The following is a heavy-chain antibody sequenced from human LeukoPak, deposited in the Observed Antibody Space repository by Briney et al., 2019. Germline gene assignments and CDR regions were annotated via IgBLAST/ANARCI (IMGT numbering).Heavy chain of an antibody. D-gene: IGHD3-9*01. CDR3: ARAHYDILTGYYSFDY. V-gene: IGHV1-2*02. J-gene: IGHJ4*02. CDR2: INPNSGGT. CDR1: GYTFTGYY. Sequence: ASVKVSCKASGYTFTGYYMHWVRQAPGQGLEWMGWINPNSGGTNYAQKFQGRVTMTRDTSISTAYMELSRLRSDGTAVYYCARAHYDILTGYYSFDYWGQGTLVTVSS.